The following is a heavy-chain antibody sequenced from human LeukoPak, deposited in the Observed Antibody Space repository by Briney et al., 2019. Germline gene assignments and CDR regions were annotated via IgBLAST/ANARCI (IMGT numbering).Heavy chain of an antibody. V-gene: IGHV3-48*01. CDR1: GFTFSSYS. CDR3: ARDLTLKY. CDR2: ISSSSTI. Sequence: GGSLRLSCAASGFTFSSYSMNWVRQAPGKGLEWVSYISSSSTIYYADSVKGRFTISRDNAKNSLYLQMNSLRAEDTAVYYCARDLTLKYWGQGTLVTVSS. J-gene: IGHJ4*02.